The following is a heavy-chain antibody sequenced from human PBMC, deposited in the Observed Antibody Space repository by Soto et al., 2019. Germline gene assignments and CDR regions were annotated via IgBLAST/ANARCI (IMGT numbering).Heavy chain of an antibody. J-gene: IGHJ4*02. CDR3: ARLNAAMEYFDY. CDR2: IYYSGST. D-gene: IGHD6-13*01. CDR1: GGSISTYA. Sequence: QVQLQESGPGLVKPSETLSLRCSVSGGSISTYAWNWIRQTPGEGLEWIGYIYYSGSTNYNPSLKSRVTMSVDTSNNLFSLRLSSVTAADTAVYYCARLNAAMEYFDYWGQGTLVTVSS. V-gene: IGHV4-59*08.